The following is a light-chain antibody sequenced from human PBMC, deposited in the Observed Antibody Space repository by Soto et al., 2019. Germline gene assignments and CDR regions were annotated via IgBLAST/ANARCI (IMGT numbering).Light chain of an antibody. CDR3: QQYINWPRT. Sequence: EIVMTQSQATLSVSPGERATLSCRASHDVTTYLAWYQQKSGQAPRLLIYAASTRATGIPARFSGSGSGTEFSLTISSLQSEDFAVYYCQQYINWPRTFGQGTKVQIK. CDR2: AAS. CDR1: HDVTTY. V-gene: IGKV3-15*01. J-gene: IGKJ1*01.